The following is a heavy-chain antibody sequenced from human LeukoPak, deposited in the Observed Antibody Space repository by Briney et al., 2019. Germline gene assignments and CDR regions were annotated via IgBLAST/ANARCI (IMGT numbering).Heavy chain of an antibody. CDR1: GGSFSGHY. J-gene: IGHJ4*02. V-gene: IGHV4-34*01. Sequence: SETLSLTSAVYGGSFSGHYWNWIRQPPGKGLEWIGEINHSGTAKYNPPPKSRATIPVDTSKNQFSLNLNSVTAADTAVYYCARGQYRRDYWGQGTLVTVSS. CDR3: ARGQYRRDY. D-gene: IGHD5-18*01. CDR2: INHSGTA.